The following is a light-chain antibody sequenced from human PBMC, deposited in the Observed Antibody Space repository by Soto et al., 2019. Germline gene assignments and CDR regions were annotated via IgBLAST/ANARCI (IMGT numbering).Light chain of an antibody. Sequence: QSALTQPPSASGSPGQSLTISCTGTSSNVGGYNYVSWYQQHPGKAPKLMIYEVTKRPSGVPDRFSGSKSGNTASLTVSGLQAEDEADYYCSSYAGNRGGVFGTGTK. CDR3: SSYAGNRGGV. J-gene: IGLJ1*01. CDR2: EVT. V-gene: IGLV2-8*01. CDR1: SSNVGGYNY.